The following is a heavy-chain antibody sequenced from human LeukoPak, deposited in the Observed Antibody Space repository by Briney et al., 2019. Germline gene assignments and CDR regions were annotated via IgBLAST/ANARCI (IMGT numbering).Heavy chain of an antibody. CDR1: GGSFSSYY. J-gene: IGHJ5*02. CDR2: INHSGST. Sequence: SETLSLTCAGYGGSFSSYYWSWIRQPPGKGLEWIGEINHSGSTNYNPSLKSRVTISVDTSKNQFSLKLSSVTAADTAVYYCARDSGTTGEVKFDPWGQGTLVTVSS. D-gene: IGHD3-10*01. V-gene: IGHV4-34*01. CDR3: ARDSGTTGEVKFDP.